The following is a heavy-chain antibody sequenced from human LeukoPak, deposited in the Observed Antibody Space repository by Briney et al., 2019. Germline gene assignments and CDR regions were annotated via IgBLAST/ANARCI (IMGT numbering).Heavy chain of an antibody. Sequence: GGSLRLSCAASGFTFSSSAMSWVRQVPGKGLEWVSGISASGGSTSYADSVRGRFTISRDNSKNTLYVQMNSLRAEDTAVYYCAKEPASSGWFDPWGQGTLVTVSS. CDR2: ISASGGST. CDR1: GFTFSSSA. V-gene: IGHV3-23*01. D-gene: IGHD6-19*01. J-gene: IGHJ5*02. CDR3: AKEPASSGWFDP.